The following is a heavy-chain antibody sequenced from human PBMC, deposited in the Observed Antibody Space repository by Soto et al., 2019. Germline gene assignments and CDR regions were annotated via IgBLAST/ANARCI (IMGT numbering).Heavy chain of an antibody. D-gene: IGHD5-12*01. V-gene: IGHV3-74*01. Sequence: EAQLVESGGGLVQPGGSLRLSCAASGFTFSGYWMHWVRKAPERGLVWVSRINGDGTTTHYADSVKGRFTISRDNAKNTLYLQMDSMRAEETAVYSCVRSREGYNLGADYWGQGTLVTVSS. CDR2: INGDGTTT. J-gene: IGHJ4*02. CDR1: GFTFSGYW. CDR3: VRSREGYNLGADY.